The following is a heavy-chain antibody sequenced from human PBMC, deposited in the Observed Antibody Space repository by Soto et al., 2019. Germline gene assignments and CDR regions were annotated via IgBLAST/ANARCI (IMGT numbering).Heavy chain of an antibody. CDR3: AATIAARPGVGYYYYGMDV. D-gene: IGHD6-6*01. CDR1: GFTFTSSA. CDR2: IVVGSGNT. J-gene: IGHJ6*02. V-gene: IGHV1-58*01. Sequence: SVKVSCKASGFTFTSSAVQWVRQARGQRLEWIGWIVVGSGNTNYAQKFQERVTITRDMSTSTAYMELSSLRSEDTAVYYCAATIAARPGVGYYYYGMDVWGQGTTVTVSS.